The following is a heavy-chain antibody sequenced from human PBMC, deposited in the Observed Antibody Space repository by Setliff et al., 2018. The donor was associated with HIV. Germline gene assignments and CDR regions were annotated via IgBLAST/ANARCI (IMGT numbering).Heavy chain of an antibody. D-gene: IGHD3-22*01. V-gene: IGHV4-59*08. J-gene: IGHJ3*01. Sequence: PSETLSLTCTVSGASISGYFWTWMRQVPGKGLEWLGYINYSGKTNYNPSLRRRVTISIDTSTNQFSLKIDSMTASDTAIYYCARHAAATISSVWYANAAFDVWGQGTGVTVSS. CDR3: ARHAAATISSVWYANAAFDV. CDR2: INYSGKT. CDR1: GASISGYF.